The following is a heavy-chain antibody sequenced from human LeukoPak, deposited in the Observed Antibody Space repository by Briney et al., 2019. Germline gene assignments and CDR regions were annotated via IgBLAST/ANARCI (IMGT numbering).Heavy chain of an antibody. V-gene: IGHV4-59*12. J-gene: IGHJ4*02. CDR3: ATVASGWYPDY. CDR2: IDSSGIT. Sequence: PSETLSLTCTVSGGSISSFYYTWIRQPPGKGLEWIGYIDSSGITNYNSSLNSRVTISLDTSQNQFSLKLNSVTAADTAVYYCATVASGWYPDYWGQGTLVTVSS. CDR1: GGSISSFY. D-gene: IGHD6-19*01.